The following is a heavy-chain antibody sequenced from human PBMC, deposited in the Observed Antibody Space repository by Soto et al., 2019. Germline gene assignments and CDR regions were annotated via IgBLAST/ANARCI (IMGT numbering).Heavy chain of an antibody. CDR2: INKRADSM. V-gene: IGHV3-7*01. D-gene: IGHD3-16*01. J-gene: IGHJ3*02. CDR3: ARDMRRSDGDLGHDAFDI. CDR1: GFTFSSYW. Sequence: EVQLVESGGDLVQPGGSLRLSCAASGFTFSSYWMTWVRQARGRGLEWVANINKRADSMHYADSVQGRFTVSRDNAKKSLYLQMSSLRAEDTAVYFCARDMRRSDGDLGHDAFDIWGQGTVVTVSS.